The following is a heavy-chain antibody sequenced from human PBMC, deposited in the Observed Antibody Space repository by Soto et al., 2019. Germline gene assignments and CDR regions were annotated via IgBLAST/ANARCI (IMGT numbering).Heavy chain of an antibody. CDR2: IKSKTDGGTT. J-gene: IGHJ6*02. CDR1: GFTFSNAW. D-gene: IGHD6-13*01. V-gene: IGHV3-15*07. CDR3: TTALYSSSPFYYYYGMDV. Sequence: GGSLRLSCAASGFTFSNAWMNWVRQAPGKGLEWVGRIKSKTDGGTTDYAAPVKGRFTISRDDSKNTFYLQMNSLKTEDTAVYYCTTALYSSSPFYYYYGMDVWGQGTTVTVSS.